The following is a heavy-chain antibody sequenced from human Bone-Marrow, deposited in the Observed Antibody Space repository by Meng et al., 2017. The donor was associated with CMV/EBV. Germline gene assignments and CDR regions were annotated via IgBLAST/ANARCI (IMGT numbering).Heavy chain of an antibody. CDR2: INPNSGGT. Sequence: ASVKVSCKASGYTFTGYYMHWVRQAPGQGLEWMGWINPNSGGTNYAQKFQGRVTMTRDTSISTAYMELSRLRSDDTAVYYCARDRGYCSSTSCRRYYFDDWGQGTLVTVSS. V-gene: IGHV1-2*02. D-gene: IGHD2-2*01. CDR1: GYTFTGYY. J-gene: IGHJ4*02. CDR3: ARDRGYCSSTSCRRYYFDD.